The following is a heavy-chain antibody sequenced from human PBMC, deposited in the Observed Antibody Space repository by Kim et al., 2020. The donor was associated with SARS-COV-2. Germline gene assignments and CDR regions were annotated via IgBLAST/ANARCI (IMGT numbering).Heavy chain of an antibody. CDR3: ARDWDSGYDKNWFDP. Sequence: QKFQGRVTITADEPTSRAYMELSSLRSEDTAVYYCARDWDSGYDKNWFDPWGQGTLVTVSS. D-gene: IGHD5-12*01. J-gene: IGHJ5*02. V-gene: IGHV1-69*01.